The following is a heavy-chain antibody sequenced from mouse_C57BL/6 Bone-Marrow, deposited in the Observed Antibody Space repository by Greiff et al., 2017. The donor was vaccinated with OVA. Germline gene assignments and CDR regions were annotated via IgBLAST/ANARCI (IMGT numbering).Heavy chain of an antibody. V-gene: IGHV5-17*01. J-gene: IGHJ3*01. CDR3: ARGGYPWFAY. Sequence: DVMLVESGGGLVKPGGSLKLSCAASGFTFSDYGMHWVRQAPEKGLEWVAYISSGSSTIYYADTVKGRFTISRDNAKNTLFLQMTSLRSEDTAMYYCARGGYPWFAYWGQGTLVTVSA. CDR1: GFTFSDYG. D-gene: IGHD2-14*01. CDR2: ISSGSSTI.